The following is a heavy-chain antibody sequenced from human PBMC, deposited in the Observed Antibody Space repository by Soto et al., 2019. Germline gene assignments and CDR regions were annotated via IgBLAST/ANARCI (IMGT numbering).Heavy chain of an antibody. CDR2: ISYDGSNK. V-gene: IGHV3-30*18. J-gene: IGHJ4*02. Sequence: QVQLVESGGGVVQPGRSLRLSCAASGFTFSSYGMHWVRQAPGKGLEWVAVISYDGSNKYYADSVKGRFTISRDNSKNTRYLQMGSRGVEDRAVYYCAKDSLVAAINLVDYWGQGTLVTVSS. D-gene: IGHD5-12*01. CDR3: AKDSLVAAINLVDY. CDR1: GFTFSSYG.